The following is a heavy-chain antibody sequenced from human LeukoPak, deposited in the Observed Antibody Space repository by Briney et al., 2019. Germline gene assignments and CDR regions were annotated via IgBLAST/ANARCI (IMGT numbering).Heavy chain of an antibody. V-gene: IGHV3-21*01. CDR2: MTSSGTYI. D-gene: IGHD1-26*01. CDR1: GFTFNNYN. Sequence: GGSLRLSCATSGFTFNNYNMNWVRQAPGRALEWVSSMTSSGTYIFYADSVKGRFTISRDNAKNSLYLQMNSLGPEDTAVYYCARDPYSGNYGNYYYYYMDVWGKGTTVTISS. J-gene: IGHJ6*03. CDR3: ARDPYSGNYGNYYYYYMDV.